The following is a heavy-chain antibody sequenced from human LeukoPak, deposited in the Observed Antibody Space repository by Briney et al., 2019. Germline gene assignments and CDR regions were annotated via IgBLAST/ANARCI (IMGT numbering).Heavy chain of an antibody. Sequence: GASVKVSCKASGYTFTGYYMHWVRQAPGQGLEWMGWINPNSGGTNYAQKFQGRVTMTRDTSIGTAYMELSRLRSDDTAVYYCARAAGRFVTPDYYWGQGTLVTVSS. CDR2: INPNSGGT. J-gene: IGHJ4*02. D-gene: IGHD4-23*01. CDR3: ARAAGRFVTPDYY. V-gene: IGHV1-2*02. CDR1: GYTFTGYY.